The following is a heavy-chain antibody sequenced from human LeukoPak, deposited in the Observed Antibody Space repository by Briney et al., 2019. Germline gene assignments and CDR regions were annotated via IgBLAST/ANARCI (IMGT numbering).Heavy chain of an antibody. CDR3: ARDGGYDSSGPLTY. D-gene: IGHD3-22*01. J-gene: IGHJ4*02. V-gene: IGHV4-31*03. Sequence: SETLSLTCTVSGGSISSGGYYWSWIRQHPGKGLEWIGYIYYSGSTYYNPSLKSRVTISVDTSKNQFSPKLSSVTAADTAVYYCARDGGYDSSGPLTYWGQGTLVTVSS. CDR1: GGSISSGGYY. CDR2: IYYSGST.